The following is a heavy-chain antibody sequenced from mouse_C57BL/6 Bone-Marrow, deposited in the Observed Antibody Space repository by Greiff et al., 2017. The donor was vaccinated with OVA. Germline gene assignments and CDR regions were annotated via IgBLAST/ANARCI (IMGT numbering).Heavy chain of an antibody. D-gene: IGHD1-1*01. CDR1: AVDFSRYW. CDR2: INPDSSTI. CDR3: ACYYYGSSPFAY. Sequence: PASAVDFSRYWMSWVRRAPGKGLEWIVEINPDSSTINYAPSLKDKFIISRDNAKNTLYLQMSKVRSEDTALYYCACYYYGSSPFAYWGQGTLVTVSA. J-gene: IGHJ3*01. V-gene: IGHV4-1*01.